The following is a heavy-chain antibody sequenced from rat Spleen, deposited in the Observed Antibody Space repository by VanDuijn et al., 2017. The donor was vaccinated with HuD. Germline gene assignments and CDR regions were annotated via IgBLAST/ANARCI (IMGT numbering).Heavy chain of an antibody. CDR1: GFTFSDYY. CDR3: ASPVGGYFGF. J-gene: IGHJ1*01. D-gene: IGHD1-8*01. V-gene: IGHV5-7*01. Sequence: EVQLVESDGGLVQPGRSLKLSCAASGFTFSDYYMAWVRQAPKKGLEWVATISSDGSLTYYRDSVKGRFTASRDNAKRTLYLQMDSLRSEDTATYYCASPVGGYFGFWGPGTMVTVSS. CDR2: ISSDGSLT.